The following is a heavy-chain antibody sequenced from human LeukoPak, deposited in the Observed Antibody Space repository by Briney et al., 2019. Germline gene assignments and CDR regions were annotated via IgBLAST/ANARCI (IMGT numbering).Heavy chain of an antibody. J-gene: IGHJ4*02. CDR2: IYYSGST. V-gene: IGHV4-39*07. Sequence: PSETLSLTCTVSGGSISSSSYYWGWIRQPPGKGLEWIGSIYYSGSTYYNPSLKSRVSISVDTSKNQFSLKLSSVTAADTPVSYCATVVNYYDSSGYQTYFDYWGRGTLVTVSS. D-gene: IGHD3-22*01. CDR1: GGSISSSSYY. CDR3: ATVVNYYDSSGYQTYFDY.